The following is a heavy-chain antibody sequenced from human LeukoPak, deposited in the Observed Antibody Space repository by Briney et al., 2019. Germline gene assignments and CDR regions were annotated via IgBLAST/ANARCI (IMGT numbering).Heavy chain of an antibody. CDR1: GGSISSYY. CDR3: ARHQTPQGDFWSGYYYAFDI. V-gene: IGHV4-4*09. D-gene: IGHD3-3*01. Sequence: PSETLSLTCTVSGGSISSYYWSWIRQPPGKGLEWIGYIYTSGSTNYNPSLKSRVTISVDTSKNQFSLKLSSVTAADTAVYYCARHQTPQGDFWSGYYYAFDIWGQGTMVTVSS. J-gene: IGHJ3*02. CDR2: IYTSGST.